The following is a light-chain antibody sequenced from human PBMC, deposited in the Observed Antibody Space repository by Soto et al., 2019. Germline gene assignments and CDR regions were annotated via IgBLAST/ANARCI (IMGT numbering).Light chain of an antibody. CDR3: QQYGRSLLT. CDR1: ETVGNY. V-gene: IGKV3-20*01. J-gene: IGKJ4*01. Sequence: EIVLTQSPGTLSLSPGERATLSCRASETVGNYLAWYQQKPGQAPRLVIFDASNRASGIPDRFSGRGSGTDFTLTISRLEVEDVAVYYCQQYGRSLLTFGGGTKVEIK. CDR2: DAS.